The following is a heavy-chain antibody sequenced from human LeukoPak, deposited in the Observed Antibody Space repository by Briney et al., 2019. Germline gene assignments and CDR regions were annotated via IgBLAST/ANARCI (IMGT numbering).Heavy chain of an antibody. D-gene: IGHD6-19*01. V-gene: IGHV4-59*01. CDR1: GGSISSYY. CDR2: IYYSGST. J-gene: IGHJ4*02. CDR3: ARDGDDGGWYFDY. Sequence: PSEILSLTCTVSGGSISSYYWSWIRQPPGKGLEWIGYIYYSGSTNYNPSLKSRVTISVDTSKNQFSLKLSSVTAADTAVYYCARDGDDGGWYFDYWGQGTLVTVSS.